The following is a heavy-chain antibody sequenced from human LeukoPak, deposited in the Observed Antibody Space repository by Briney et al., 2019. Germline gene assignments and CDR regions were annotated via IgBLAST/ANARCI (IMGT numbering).Heavy chain of an antibody. D-gene: IGHD3-22*01. V-gene: IGHV4-31*11. Sequence: SETLSLTCAVSRVSMNSDGYFWSWLRQHPGKGLEWIGFIYYSGTSYYEPALESRVTMSVDTSKKQFSLRMTSVTVADTAGYYCARDRFDSSGHRFLDYWGQGTLVTVSS. J-gene: IGHJ4*02. CDR1: RVSMNSDGYF. CDR3: ARDRFDSSGHRFLDY. CDR2: IYYSGTS.